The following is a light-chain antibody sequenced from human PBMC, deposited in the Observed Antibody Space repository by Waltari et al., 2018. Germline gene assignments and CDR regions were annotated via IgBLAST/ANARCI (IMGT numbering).Light chain of an antibody. CDR1: SSDVGGNDS. CDR3: SSYAGKYV. Sequence: QSALTQFPSASGSPGQSVTISCTGTSSDVGGNDSISWYQQHPGKAPKVIIYEVYKRPSGVPDRFSGSKSGNTASLTVSGLQAEDEANYYCSSYAGKYVFGGGTKLTVL. J-gene: IGLJ3*02. CDR2: EVY. V-gene: IGLV2-8*01.